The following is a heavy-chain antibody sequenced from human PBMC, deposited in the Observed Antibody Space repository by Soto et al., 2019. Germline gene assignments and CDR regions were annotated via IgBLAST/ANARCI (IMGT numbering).Heavy chain of an antibody. V-gene: IGHV4-59*08. CDR3: AGHRPTTVGATARYAFDI. D-gene: IGHD1-26*01. Sequence: SETLSLTCTVSGGSISSYYWSWIRQPPGKGLEWIGYIYYSGSTNYNPSLKSRVTISVDRSKNQFSLKLSSVTAADTAVYYGAGHRPTTVGATARYAFDIWGQGTMVTVSS. CDR2: IYYSGST. CDR1: GGSISSYY. J-gene: IGHJ3*02.